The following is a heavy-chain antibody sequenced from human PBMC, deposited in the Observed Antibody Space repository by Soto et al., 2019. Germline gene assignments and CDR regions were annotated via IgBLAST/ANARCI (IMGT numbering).Heavy chain of an antibody. V-gene: IGHV2-5*02. CDR1: GFSFITSGEG. Sequence: QITLKESGPTVVKPTQTLTLTCTFSGFSFITSGEGVGWIRQSPGKALDWLALIYWDDDERYNPSLKSRLAITQDTSKNQLVLTITNIDPADKATYFCAHREGRGDGVFDFWGQGTLVTVSS. CDR3: AHREGRGDGVFDF. CDR2: IYWDDDE. J-gene: IGHJ4*02. D-gene: IGHD3-3*01.